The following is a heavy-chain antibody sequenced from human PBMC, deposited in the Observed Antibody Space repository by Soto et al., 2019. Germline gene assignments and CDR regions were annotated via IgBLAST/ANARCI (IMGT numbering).Heavy chain of an antibody. D-gene: IGHD2-21*01. CDR1: GFSLSSHA. CDR2: ISDSGATS. J-gene: IGHJ4*02. V-gene: IGHV3-23*01. Sequence: PGGSLRLSCVASGFSLSSHAVSWVRRTPEKGLEWVSSISDSGATSSYADFVKGRFTVSRDNSKNTLYLQMNSLRAEDTAIYYCAKDGSQFHVQGYVDNWGQGTLVTVSS. CDR3: AKDGSQFHVQGYVDN.